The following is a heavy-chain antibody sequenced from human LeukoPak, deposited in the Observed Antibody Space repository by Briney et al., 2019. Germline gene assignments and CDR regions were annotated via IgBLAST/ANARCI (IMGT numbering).Heavy chain of an antibody. V-gene: IGHV4-4*09. CDR3: LTFYEYKVAPSAR. CDR2: INTSGRT. D-gene: IGHD5/OR15-5a*01. J-gene: IGHJ4*02. Sequence: SETLSLTCAVSGGSIRDYQWSWIRQPPGKGLEWIGHINTSGRTDYNPSLRSRLTFSVDTSRDQFSLKLSSVTAADTAMYYCLTFYEYKVAPSARWGQGSLVSLSS. CDR1: GGSIRDYQ.